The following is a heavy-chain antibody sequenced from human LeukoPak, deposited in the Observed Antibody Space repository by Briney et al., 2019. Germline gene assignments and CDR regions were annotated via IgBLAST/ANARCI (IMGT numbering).Heavy chain of an antibody. D-gene: IGHD5-18*01. Sequence: GGSLRLSCAASGFTFSSYWMHWVRQAPGKGLVWVSRINSDGSSTSYADSVKGRFTISRDNAKNTLYLQMNSLRAEDTAVYYCARVGRSNTAMVDFDYWGQGTLVTVSS. CDR1: GFTFSSYW. V-gene: IGHV3-74*01. CDR2: INSDGSST. CDR3: ARVGRSNTAMVDFDY. J-gene: IGHJ4*02.